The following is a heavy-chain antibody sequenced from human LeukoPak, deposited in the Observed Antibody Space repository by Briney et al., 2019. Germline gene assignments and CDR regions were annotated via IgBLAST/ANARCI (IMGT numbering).Heavy chain of an antibody. D-gene: IGHD1-26*01. Sequence: GGSLRLSCAASGFTFGDYAMTWVRQAPGKGLEWVGFIRSKVHGGTPEEAVSVKGRFTISRDDSKSIAYLQMNSLKTEDTAVYYCTRRKFGVGAFDYWGQGTLVTVSS. CDR1: GFTFGDYA. V-gene: IGHV3-49*04. CDR3: TRRKFGVGAFDY. J-gene: IGHJ4*02. CDR2: IRSKVHGGTP.